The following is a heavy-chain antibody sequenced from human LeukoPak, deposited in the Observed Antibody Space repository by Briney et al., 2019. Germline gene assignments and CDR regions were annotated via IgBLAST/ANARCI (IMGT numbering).Heavy chain of an antibody. D-gene: IGHD6-6*01. CDR2: IIPILGIA. Sequence: ASVKVSCKASGGTFSSYAISWVRQAPGQGLEWMGRIIPILGIANYAQKFQGRVTITADKSTSTAYMELSSLRSEDTAVYYCAREGPAIAARSAWFDPWGQGTLVTVSS. CDR3: AREGPAIAARSAWFDP. CDR1: GGTFSSYA. J-gene: IGHJ5*02. V-gene: IGHV1-69*04.